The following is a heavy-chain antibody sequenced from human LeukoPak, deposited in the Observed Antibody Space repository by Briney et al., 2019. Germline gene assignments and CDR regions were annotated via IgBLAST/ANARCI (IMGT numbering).Heavy chain of an antibody. CDR1: GFTFSSYA. D-gene: IGHD2-21*02. V-gene: IGHV3-23*01. CDR3: AKSPQIAYCGGDCPPEYYFDY. Sequence: GGSLRLSCAASGFTFSSYAMSWVRQAPGKGLEWVSAISGSGGSTYYADSVKGRFTISRDNSKNTLYLQMNSLRAEDTAVYYCAKSPQIAYCGGDCPPEYYFDYWGQGTLVTVSS. CDR2: ISGSGGST. J-gene: IGHJ4*02.